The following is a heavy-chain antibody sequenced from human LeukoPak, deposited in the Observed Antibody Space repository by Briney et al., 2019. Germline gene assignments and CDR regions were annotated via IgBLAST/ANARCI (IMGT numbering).Heavy chain of an antibody. V-gene: IGHV2-5*02. D-gene: IGHD3-22*01. Sequence: SGPTLVNPTQTLTLTCSFSGFSFSRSGVGVGWVRQPPGKALEWLAFIYWDDGTRYSPSLRSSLTITKDTSKSQVVLTMTYVDPVDTATYYCARSYDTSGQYRVYFDYWGQGTLVTVSS. CDR1: GFSFSRSGVG. J-gene: IGHJ4*02. CDR2: IYWDDGT. CDR3: ARSYDTSGQYRVYFDY.